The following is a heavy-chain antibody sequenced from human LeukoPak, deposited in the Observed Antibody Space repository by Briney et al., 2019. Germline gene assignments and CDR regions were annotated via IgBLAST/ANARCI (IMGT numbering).Heavy chain of an antibody. Sequence: GGSLRLSCAASGFTFTDYPMSWVRQAPGKGVEWVSALTRSGGDTYHADSVKGRFTISRDNSKNTLYLQMNSLRAEDTAVYYCAKEVGYDSSGYDDYWGQGTLVTVSS. D-gene: IGHD3-22*01. V-gene: IGHV3-23*01. CDR3: AKEVGYDSSGYDDY. CDR1: GFTFTDYP. CDR2: LTRSGGDT. J-gene: IGHJ4*02.